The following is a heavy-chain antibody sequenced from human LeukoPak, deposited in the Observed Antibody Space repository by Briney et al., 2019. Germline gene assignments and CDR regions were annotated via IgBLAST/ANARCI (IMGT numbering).Heavy chain of an antibody. V-gene: IGHV4-39*01. CDR3: ARHPERYSYFDY. J-gene: IGHJ4*02. D-gene: IGHD5-18*01. CDR2: IYYSGST. Sequence: SETLSLTCTVSGGSISSSSYYWGWIRQPPGKGLEWIGSIYYSGSTYYNPSLKSRVTISVDTSKNQFSLKLSSVTAADTAVYSCARHPERYSYFDYWGQGTLVTVSS. CDR1: GGSISSSSYY.